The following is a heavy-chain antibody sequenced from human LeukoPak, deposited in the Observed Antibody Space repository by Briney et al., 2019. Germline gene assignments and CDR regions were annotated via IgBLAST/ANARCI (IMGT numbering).Heavy chain of an antibody. V-gene: IGHV1-69*05. D-gene: IGHD3-10*01. CDR1: GGTFSSYA. CDR3: ASGPAKRIGEHYFDY. J-gene: IGHJ4*02. CDR2: VIPIFGTA. Sequence: SVKVSCKASGGTFSSYAISWVRQAPGQGLEWMGGVIPIFGTANYAQKFQGRVTITTDESTSTAHVELSSLRSEDTAVYYCASGPAKRIGEHYFDYWGQGALVTVSS.